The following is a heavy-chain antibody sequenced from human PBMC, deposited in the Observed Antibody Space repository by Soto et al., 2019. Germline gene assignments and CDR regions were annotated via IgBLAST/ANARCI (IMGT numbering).Heavy chain of an antibody. J-gene: IGHJ6*02. D-gene: IGHD6-13*01. Sequence: PSETLSLTCAVSGFSISNNNWLTWFLQPPGKGLEWVGDIYHTGITNYSPSLKSRVTISVDKSKNQFSLKMTSVTAADTAVYYCARFSSSDLYYYFGMDVWGQGTTVTVSS. CDR1: GFSISNNNW. CDR2: IYHTGIT. CDR3: ARFSSSDLYYYFGMDV. V-gene: IGHV4-4*02.